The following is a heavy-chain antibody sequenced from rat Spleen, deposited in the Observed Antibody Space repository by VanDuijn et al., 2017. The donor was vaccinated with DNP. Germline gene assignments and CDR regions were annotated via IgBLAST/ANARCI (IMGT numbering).Heavy chain of an antibody. J-gene: IGHJ4*01. Sequence: EVQLVESGGGLVQPGRSLKLSCAASGFTFSDYNMAWVRQAPKKGLEWVATITYDGSRTYCRDSVKGRFTISRDNAKSTLYLQMDSLRSEDTATYYCATFEGRDAWGRGTSVTVSS. V-gene: IGHV5S10*01. CDR3: ATFEGRDA. CDR2: ITYDGSRT. CDR1: GFTFSDYN. D-gene: IGHD1-11*01.